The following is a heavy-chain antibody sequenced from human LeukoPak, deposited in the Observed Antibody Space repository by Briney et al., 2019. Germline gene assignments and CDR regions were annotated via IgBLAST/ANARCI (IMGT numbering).Heavy chain of an antibody. CDR3: ARHPTLYPD. J-gene: IGHJ1*01. Sequence: GGSLRLSCAASGFTFSSYSMNWVRQAPGKGLEWVSSISSSSSYIYYADSVEGRFTIARDNANNTLYLQMNRLRAEDTAVYYCARHPTLYPDWGQGTLVTVSS. V-gene: IGHV3-21*01. D-gene: IGHD2-8*01. CDR1: GFTFSSYS. CDR2: ISSSSSYI.